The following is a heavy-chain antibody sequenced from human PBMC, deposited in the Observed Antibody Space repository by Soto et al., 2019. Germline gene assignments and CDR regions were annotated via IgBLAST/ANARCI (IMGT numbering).Heavy chain of an antibody. CDR1: GGCISSGGYY. Sequence: SETLSLTCTVSGGCISSGGYYWSWIRQHPGKGLEWIGYIYYSGSTYYSPSLKSRVTISVDTSKNQFSLKLSSVTAADTAVYYCARVGRRDIVVVPAAPSATAPKAFDIWGQGTMVTVSS. D-gene: IGHD2-2*01. CDR2: IYYSGST. V-gene: IGHV4-31*03. CDR3: ARVGRRDIVVVPAAPSATAPKAFDI. J-gene: IGHJ3*02.